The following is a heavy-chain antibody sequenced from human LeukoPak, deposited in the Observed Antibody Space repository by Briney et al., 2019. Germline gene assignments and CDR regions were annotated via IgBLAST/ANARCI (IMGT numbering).Heavy chain of an antibody. CDR2: IYYSGST. CDR3: ASLPRYSSGWHTFDY. Sequence: SETLSLTCTVSVGSISSSSYYWGCSRQPPGNGLEWIGSIYYSGSTYYNPSLKSRVTISVDTSKNQFSLKLSSVTAADTAVYYCASLPRYSSGWHTFDYWGQGTLVTVSS. V-gene: IGHV4-39*01. CDR1: VGSISSSSYY. D-gene: IGHD6-19*01. J-gene: IGHJ4*02.